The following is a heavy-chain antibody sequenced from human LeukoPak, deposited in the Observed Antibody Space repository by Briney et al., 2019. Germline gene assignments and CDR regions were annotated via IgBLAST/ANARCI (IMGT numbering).Heavy chain of an antibody. V-gene: IGHV4-28*01. J-gene: IGHJ4*02. D-gene: IGHD3-10*01. Sequence: PPETLSLTCAVSGSSISNNALWGWIRQPPGKGLEWIGYIYHSGSTYYNPSLKSRVTMSADTSKNQFSLKLTSVTAVDTAVYYCARMVSGSGTYYFDSWGQGTLVTVSA. CDR3: ARMVSGSGTYYFDS. CDR1: GSSISNNAL. CDR2: IYHSGST.